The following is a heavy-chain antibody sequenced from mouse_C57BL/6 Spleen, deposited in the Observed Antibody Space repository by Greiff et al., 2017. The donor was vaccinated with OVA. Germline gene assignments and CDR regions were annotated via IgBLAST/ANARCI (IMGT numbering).Heavy chain of an antibody. CDR3: TTAQVRMD. V-gene: IGHV1-82*01. J-gene: IGHJ3*01. D-gene: IGHD3-2*02. CDR1: GYAFSSSW. Sequence: QVQLQQSGPELVKPGASVKISCKASGYAFSSSWMNWVKQRPGKGLEWIGRIYPGDGDTNYNGKFKGKATLTADKSSSTAYMQLSSLTSEDTAVYYCTTAQVRMDWGQGTLVTVSA. CDR2: IYPGDGDT.